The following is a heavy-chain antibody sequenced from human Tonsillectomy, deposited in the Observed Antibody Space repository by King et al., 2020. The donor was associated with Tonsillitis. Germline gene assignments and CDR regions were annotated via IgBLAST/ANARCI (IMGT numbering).Heavy chain of an antibody. Sequence: VQLQESGPGLVKPSETLSLTCTVSGGSISSYYWSWIRQPAGKGLEWIERIYTSGSTNYNPSLKSRVTMSVDTSKNQFSLKLSSVTAADTAVYYCAREPYYGDYVGPIDAFDIWGQGTMVTVSS. V-gene: IGHV4-4*07. CDR3: AREPYYGDYVGPIDAFDI. D-gene: IGHD4-17*01. CDR2: IYTSGST. CDR1: GGSISSYY. J-gene: IGHJ3*02.